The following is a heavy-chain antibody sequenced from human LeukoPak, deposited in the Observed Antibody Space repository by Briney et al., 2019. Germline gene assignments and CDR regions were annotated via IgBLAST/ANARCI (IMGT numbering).Heavy chain of an antibody. CDR3: ARDPKDDTSGYYYFDY. V-gene: IGHV1-46*01. CDR1: GYTFTGYY. J-gene: IGHJ4*02. Sequence: ASVKVSCKASGYTFTGYYIHWVRQAPGQGLEWLGVINPSGGSTSYAQKFQDRVTMTRDMSTSTVYMELSSLKSEDTAVYYCARDPKDDTSGYYYFDYWGQGTLVTVSS. CDR2: INPSGGST. D-gene: IGHD3-22*01.